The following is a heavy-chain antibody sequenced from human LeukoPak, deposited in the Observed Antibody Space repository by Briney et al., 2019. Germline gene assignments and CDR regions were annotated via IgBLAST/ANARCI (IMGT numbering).Heavy chain of an antibody. D-gene: IGHD4/OR15-4a*01. V-gene: IGHV3-23*01. CDR3: ARVFGAGYSDY. CDR1: GFTFSTFA. CDR2: ISGSGGST. J-gene: IGHJ4*02. Sequence: AGGSLRLSCAASGFTFSTFAMIWVRQPPVKGLEWVSIISGSGGSTYYADSVKGRFTISRDNSKNTLYLQMNSLRAEDTAVYYCARVFGAGYSDYWGQGTLVTVSS.